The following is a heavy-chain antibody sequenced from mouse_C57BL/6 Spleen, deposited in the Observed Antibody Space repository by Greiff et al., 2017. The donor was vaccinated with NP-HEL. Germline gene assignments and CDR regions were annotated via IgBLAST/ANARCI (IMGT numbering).Heavy chain of an antibody. J-gene: IGHJ4*01. CDR3: ARAPLHYYAMDY. CDR1: GFSLTSYG. CDR2: IWSGGST. Sequence: QVQLQQSGPGLVQPSQSLSITCTVSGFSLTSYGVHWVRQSPGKGLEWLGVIWSGGSTDYNAAFISRLSISKDNSKSQVFFKINSLQAYDTAIYYCARAPLHYYAMDYWGQGTSVTVSS. V-gene: IGHV2-2*01.